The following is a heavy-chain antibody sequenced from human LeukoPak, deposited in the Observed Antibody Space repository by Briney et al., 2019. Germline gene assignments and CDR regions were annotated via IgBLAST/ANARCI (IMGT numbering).Heavy chain of an antibody. V-gene: IGHV3-23*01. CDR1: GFTFSSYA. J-gene: IGHJ6*03. Sequence: PGGSLRLSCAASGFTFSSYAMSWVRQAPGKGLEWVSAISGSGGSTYYADSVKGRFTISRDNSKNTLYLQMNSLRAEDTAVYYCAKGLLRYYYYYMDVWGKGTPVTVSS. CDR3: AKGLLRYYYYYMDV. D-gene: IGHD3-10*01. CDR2: ISGSGGST.